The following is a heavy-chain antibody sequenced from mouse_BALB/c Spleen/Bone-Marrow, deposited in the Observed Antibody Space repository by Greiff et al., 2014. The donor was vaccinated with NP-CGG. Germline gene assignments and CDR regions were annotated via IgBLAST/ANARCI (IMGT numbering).Heavy chain of an antibody. V-gene: IGHV1S16*01. D-gene: IGHD2-12*01. J-gene: IGHJ4*01. CDR3: SSPYYSSLYYAMDY. CDR1: GYTFTNYY. Sequence: SVKLSCKASGYTFTNYYIYWVKQRPGQGLEWIGGINPSNGGTKFNEKYKNKATLTIDKSSSTAYLQLSRMKSEAAAVEVCSSPYYSSLYYAMDYWGQGTSVTVPS. CDR2: INPSNGGT.